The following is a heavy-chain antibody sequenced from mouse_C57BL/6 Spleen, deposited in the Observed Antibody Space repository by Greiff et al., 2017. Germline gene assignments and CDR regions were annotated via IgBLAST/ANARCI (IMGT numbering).Heavy chain of an antibody. Sequence: LVESGPELVKPGASVKISCKASGYSFTSYYIHWVKQRPGQGLEWIGWIYPGSGNTKYNEKFKGKATLTADTSSSTAYMQRSSLTSEDSAVYYCARRDDPYYFDYWGQGTTLTVSS. CDR1: GYSFTSYY. V-gene: IGHV1-66*01. J-gene: IGHJ2*01. D-gene: IGHD2-3*01. CDR3: ARRDDPYYFDY. CDR2: IYPGSGNT.